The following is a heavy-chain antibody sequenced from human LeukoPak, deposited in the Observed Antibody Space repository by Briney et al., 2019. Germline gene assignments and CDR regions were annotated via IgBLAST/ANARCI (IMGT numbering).Heavy chain of an antibody. Sequence: ASVKVSCKASGYTFTGYYMHWVRQAPGQGLEWMGWINPNSGGTNYAQKFQGRVTMTRDTSISTAYMELSRLRSDDTAVYYCARAIGYCSGGSCYVPNWFDPWGQGTLVTVSS. CDR1: GYTFTGYY. CDR2: INPNSGGT. D-gene: IGHD2-15*01. CDR3: ARAIGYCSGGSCYVPNWFDP. J-gene: IGHJ5*02. V-gene: IGHV1-2*02.